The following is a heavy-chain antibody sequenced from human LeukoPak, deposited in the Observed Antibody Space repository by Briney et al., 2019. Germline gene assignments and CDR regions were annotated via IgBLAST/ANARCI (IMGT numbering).Heavy chain of an antibody. Sequence: SETLSLTCTVSGGSISSGSYYWSWIRQPAGKGLEWIGRIYTSGSTNYNPSLKSRVTISVDTSKNQFSLKLSSVTAADTAVYYCARGPAGTYAFDIWGQGTMVTVSS. J-gene: IGHJ3*02. D-gene: IGHD6-13*01. CDR3: ARGPAGTYAFDI. V-gene: IGHV4-61*02. CDR2: IYTSGST. CDR1: GGSISSGSYY.